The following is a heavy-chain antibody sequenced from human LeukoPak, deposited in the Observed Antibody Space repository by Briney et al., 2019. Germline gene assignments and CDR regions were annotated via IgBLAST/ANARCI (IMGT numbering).Heavy chain of an antibody. Sequence: SVKVSCKASGGTFSSYAISWVRQAPGQGLEWVGRIIPIFGTANYAQKFQGGVTITTDESTSTAYMELSSLRSEDTAVYYCARDPSYGRQWLGNWFDPWGQGTLVTVSS. V-gene: IGHV1-69*05. CDR2: IIPIFGTA. CDR3: ARDPSYGRQWLGNWFDP. D-gene: IGHD6-19*01. J-gene: IGHJ5*02. CDR1: GGTFSSYA.